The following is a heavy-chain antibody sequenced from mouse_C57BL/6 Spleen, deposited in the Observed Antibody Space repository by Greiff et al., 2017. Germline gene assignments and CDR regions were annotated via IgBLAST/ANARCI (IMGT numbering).Heavy chain of an antibody. J-gene: IGHJ4*01. CDR1: GFTFSNYW. CDR2: IRLKSDNYAT. V-gene: IGHV6-3*01. Sequence: EVKVEESGGGLVQPGGSMKLSCVASGFTFSNYWMNWVRQSPEKGLEWVAQIRLKSDNYATHYAESVKGRFTISRDDSKSSVYLQMNNLRAEDTGIYYCTVTTVDYAMDYWGQGTSVTVSS. D-gene: IGHD1-1*01. CDR3: TVTTVDYAMDY.